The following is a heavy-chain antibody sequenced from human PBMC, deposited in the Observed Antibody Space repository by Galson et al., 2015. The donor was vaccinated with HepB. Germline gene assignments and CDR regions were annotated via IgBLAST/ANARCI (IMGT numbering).Heavy chain of an antibody. D-gene: IGHD7-27*01. J-gene: IGHJ3*02. CDR3: ARDPNGDPAFDI. V-gene: IGHV3-30*03. CDR1: GFTFSSYG. CDR2: ISYDGSNK. Sequence: SLRLSCAASGFTFSSYGMHWVRQAPGKGLEWVAVISYDGSNKYYADSVKGRFTISRDNSKNTLYLQMNSLRAEDTAVYYCARDPNGDPAFDIWGQGTMVTVSS.